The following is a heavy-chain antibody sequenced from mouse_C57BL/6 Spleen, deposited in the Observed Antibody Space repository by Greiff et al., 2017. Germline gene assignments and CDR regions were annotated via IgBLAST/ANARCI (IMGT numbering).Heavy chain of an antibody. CDR3: ARWLLDY. V-gene: IGHV1-69*01. Sequence: QVQLQQPGAELVMPGASVKLSCKASGYTFTSSWMHWVKQRPGQGLEWIGEIEPSDSYTNYNQKFKGKSTLTVDKSSSTAYMQLSSLTSEDSAVYYCARWLLDYWGQGTTLTVSS. D-gene: IGHD2-2*01. J-gene: IGHJ2*01. CDR2: IEPSDSYT. CDR1: GYTFTSSW.